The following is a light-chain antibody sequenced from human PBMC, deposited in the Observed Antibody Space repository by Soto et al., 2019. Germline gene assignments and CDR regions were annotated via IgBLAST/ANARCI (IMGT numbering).Light chain of an antibody. CDR3: LSFTSSFTYI. CDR1: SSDVGGYNY. CDR2: EVT. Sequence: QSALTQPASVSGSPGQSITMSCTGTSSDVGGYNYVSWYQHHPGKAPKLMIYEVTNRPSGVSIRFSGSKSGTTASLTISGLQAEDEADYYCLSFTSSFTYIFGTGTKV. J-gene: IGLJ1*01. V-gene: IGLV2-14*01.